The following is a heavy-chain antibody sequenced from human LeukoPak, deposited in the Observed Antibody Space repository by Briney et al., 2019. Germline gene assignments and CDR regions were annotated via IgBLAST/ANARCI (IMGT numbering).Heavy chain of an antibody. CDR1: GGSISSSSYY. V-gene: IGHV4-39*07. CDR2: IYYSGST. Sequence: PSETLSLTCTVSGGSISSSSYYWGWIRQPPGKGLEWIGSIYYSGSTYYNPSLKSRVTMSVDTSKNQFSLKLSSVTAADTAVYFCARGGVFMAAATFDYWGQGTLVTVSS. CDR3: ARGGVFMAAATFDY. J-gene: IGHJ4*02. D-gene: IGHD2-15*01.